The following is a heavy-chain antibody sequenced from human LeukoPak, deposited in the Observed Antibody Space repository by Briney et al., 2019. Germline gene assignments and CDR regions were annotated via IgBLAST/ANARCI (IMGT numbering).Heavy chain of an antibody. J-gene: IGHJ3*02. CDR1: GFTFSSYS. CDR3: ARDRCDSSGYIPNGFDI. CDR2: ISSSSSYI. Sequence: GGSLRLSCAASGFTFSSYSMNWVRQAPGKGLEWVSSISSSSSYIYYADSVKGRFTISRDNAKNSLYLQMNSLRAEDTAVYYCARDRCDSSGYIPNGFDIWGQGTMVTVSS. D-gene: IGHD3-22*01. V-gene: IGHV3-21*01.